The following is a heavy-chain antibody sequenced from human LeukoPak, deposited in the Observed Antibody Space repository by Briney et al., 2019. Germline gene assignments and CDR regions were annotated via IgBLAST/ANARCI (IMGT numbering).Heavy chain of an antibody. Sequence: GGSLRLSCAASGFTFSSYSMNWVRQAPGKGLEWVGFIRSKAYGGTTEYAASVKGRFTISRDDSKSIAYLQMNSLKTEDTAVYYCTRDGRGYSFAYAGSYYYMDVWGKGTTVTVSS. CDR2: IRSKAYGGTT. V-gene: IGHV3-49*04. J-gene: IGHJ6*03. D-gene: IGHD5-18*01. CDR1: GFTFSSYS. CDR3: TRDGRGYSFAYAGSYYYMDV.